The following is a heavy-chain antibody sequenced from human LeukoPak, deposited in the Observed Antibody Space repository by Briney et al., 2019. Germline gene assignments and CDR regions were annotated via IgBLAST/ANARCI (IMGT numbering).Heavy chain of an antibody. Sequence: ASVKVSCKASGYTFTGYYMHWVRQAPGQGLEWMGWINPNSGGTNFAQKFQGRVTMTRDTSISTGYMELSRLRSDDTAVYYCARERDYSGYDFVIGYWGQGILVTVSS. CDR1: GYTFTGYY. CDR3: ARERDYSGYDFVIGY. V-gene: IGHV1-2*02. D-gene: IGHD5-12*01. CDR2: INPNSGGT. J-gene: IGHJ4*02.